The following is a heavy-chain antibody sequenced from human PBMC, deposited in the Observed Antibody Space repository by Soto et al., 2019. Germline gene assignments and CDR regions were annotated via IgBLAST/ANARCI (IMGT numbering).Heavy chain of an antibody. CDR2: ISVSGGST. CDR1: GFTFSSYA. V-gene: IGHV3-23*01. J-gene: IGHJ4*02. CDR3: AKDVNYYDSSGY. Sequence: AGGSLRLSCAASGFTFSSYAMSWVRQAPGKGLEWVSAISVSGGSTYYADSVKGRFTISRDNSKNTLYLQMNSLRAEDTAVYYCAKDVNYYDSSGYWGQGTLVTVSS. D-gene: IGHD3-22*01.